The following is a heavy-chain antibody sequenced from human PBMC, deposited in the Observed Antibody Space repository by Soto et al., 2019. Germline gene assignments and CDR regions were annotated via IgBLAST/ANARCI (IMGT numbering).Heavy chain of an antibody. CDR1: GLTCSTYS. V-gene: IGHV3-21*01. J-gene: IGHJ6*02. CDR2: ISDSSSYI. Sequence: GGSLRLSCAASGLTCSTYSMNRVRQAPGKGLEWVSSISDSSSYIYYADSVKGRFTISRDNAKNSLYLQMNSLRAEDTAVYYCARYDSSGYYWPYYYYGMDVWGQGTTVTVSS. D-gene: IGHD3-22*01. CDR3: ARYDSSGYYWPYYYYGMDV.